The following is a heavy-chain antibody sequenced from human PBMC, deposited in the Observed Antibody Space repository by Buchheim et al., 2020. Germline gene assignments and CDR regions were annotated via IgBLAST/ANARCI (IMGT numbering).Heavy chain of an antibody. CDR1: GFTFSVYA. D-gene: IGHD1-26*01. CDR2: TSYDGSVK. Sequence: QVQLVESGGGVVQPGRSLRLSCAESGFTFSVYAMHWVRQAPGKGLEWVAVTSYDGSVKHYAESVKGRFTISRDHSKTTLYLEMNSLRLDDTSVYYCARSPGGNYEAYFDYWGQG. CDR3: ARSPGGNYEAYFDY. J-gene: IGHJ4*02. V-gene: IGHV3-30*03.